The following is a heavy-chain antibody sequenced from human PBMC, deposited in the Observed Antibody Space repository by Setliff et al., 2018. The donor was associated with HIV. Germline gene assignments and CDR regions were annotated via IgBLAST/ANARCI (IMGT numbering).Heavy chain of an antibody. D-gene: IGHD4-17*01. CDR3: AKDRGPYGSDY. V-gene: IGHV1-46*01. CDR1: GYTFTSYY. CDR2: INPSDGST. J-gene: IGHJ4*02. Sequence: ASVKVSCKASGYTFTSYYMHWVRQAPGQGLEWMGIINPSDGSTSYAQKFQGRVTMTRDTSTSTVYMELNSLRAGDTAVYYCAKDRGPYGSDYWGQGTLVTVSS.